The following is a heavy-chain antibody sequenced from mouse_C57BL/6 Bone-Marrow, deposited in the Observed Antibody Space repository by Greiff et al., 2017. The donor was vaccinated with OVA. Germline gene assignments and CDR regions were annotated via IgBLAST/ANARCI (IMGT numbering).Heavy chain of an antibody. CDR2: IDPDTGGT. V-gene: IGHV1-15*01. D-gene: IGHD2-5*01. J-gene: IGHJ4*01. CDR3: TRGYSNYYAMDY. Sequence: QVQLQQSGAELVRPGASVTLSCKASGYTFTDYEMHWVKQTPVHGLEWIGAIDPDTGGTAYNQKFKGKAILTADKSSSTAYMELRSLTSEDSAVYDSTRGYSNYYAMDYWGQGTSVTVSS. CDR1: GYTFTDYE.